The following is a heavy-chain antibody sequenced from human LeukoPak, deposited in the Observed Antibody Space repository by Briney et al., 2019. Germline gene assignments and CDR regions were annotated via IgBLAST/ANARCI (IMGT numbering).Heavy chain of an antibody. CDR3: ARKQGGCNYGYYYYMDV. D-gene: IGHD5-24*01. CDR1: GFIFRDYY. J-gene: IGHJ6*03. Sequence: PGGSLRLSCAASGFIFRDYYMSWIRQAPGKGLEWVSYISTSGTTIYYADSVKGRFTISRDNAKNSLYLQMNSLRAEDTAVYYCARKQGGCNYGYYYYMDVWGEGTTVTVSS. V-gene: IGHV3-11*01. CDR2: ISTSGTTI.